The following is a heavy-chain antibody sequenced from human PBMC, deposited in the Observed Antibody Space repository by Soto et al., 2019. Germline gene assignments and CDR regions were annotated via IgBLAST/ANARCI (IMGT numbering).Heavy chain of an antibody. CDR1: GGSISSSSYY. D-gene: IGHD3-9*01. CDR3: ARHHFEYYDILTGYRDYNWFDP. J-gene: IGHJ5*02. Sequence: SETLSLTCTVSGGSISSSSYYWGWIRQPPGKGLEWIGSIYYSGSTYYNPSLKSRVTISVDTSKNQFSLKLSSVTAADTAVYYCARHHFEYYDILTGYRDYNWFDPWGQGTLVTVSS. V-gene: IGHV4-39*01. CDR2: IYYSGST.